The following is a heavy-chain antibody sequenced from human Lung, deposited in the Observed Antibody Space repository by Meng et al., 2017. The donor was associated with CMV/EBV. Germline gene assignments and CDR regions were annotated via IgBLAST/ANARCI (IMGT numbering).Heavy chain of an antibody. CDR2: INTSVGYT. CDR1: GYTFTNYY. Sequence: QVQLWQPGAEVKKPGASVKVSCKASGYTFTNYYMHWVRQAPGQGLEWMGIINTSVGYTSHAQKFQGRVTMTRDTSTSTVHMEASSLRSADTAVYYCARASRVLGGFDYWGQGTLVTVSS. CDR3: ARASRVLGGFDY. V-gene: IGHV1-46*01. J-gene: IGHJ4*02. D-gene: IGHD3-16*01.